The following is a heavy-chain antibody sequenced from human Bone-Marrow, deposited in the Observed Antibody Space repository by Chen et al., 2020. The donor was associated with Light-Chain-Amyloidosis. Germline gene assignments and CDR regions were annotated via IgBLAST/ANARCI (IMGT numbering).Heavy chain of an antibody. V-gene: IGHV3-30-3*01. CDR1: GFRFRNYA. CDR3: AREGGGVEGRPFDY. J-gene: IGHJ4*02. CDR2: LSDDGTKK. Sequence: QVQLVASGGGAVQPGRSLRLSCAASGFRFRNYAMHWVRQTPDKGLEWRAVLSDDGTKKFYRDSVQGRFTISRDNSKTTLYMAMDTLTVEDTAIYYCAREGGGVEGRPFDYWGQGALVTVSS. D-gene: IGHD3-16*01.